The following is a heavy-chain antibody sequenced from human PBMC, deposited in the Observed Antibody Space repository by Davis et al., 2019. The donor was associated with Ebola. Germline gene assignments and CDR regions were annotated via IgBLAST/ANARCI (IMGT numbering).Heavy chain of an antibody. CDR2: ISSNGGST. V-gene: IGHV3-64*04. Sequence: GGSLRLSCAASGFTFSSYAMHWVRQAPGKGLEYVSAISSNGGSTYYADSVRGRFTVSRDKSKISVYLHMSNLRHEDTALYFCAREGFTYAFDHWGQGTLVSVSS. J-gene: IGHJ4*02. D-gene: IGHD2-15*01. CDR3: AREGFTYAFDH. CDR1: GFTFSSYA.